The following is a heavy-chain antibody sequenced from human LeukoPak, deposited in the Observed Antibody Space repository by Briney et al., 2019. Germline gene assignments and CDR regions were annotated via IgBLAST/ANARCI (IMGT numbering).Heavy chain of an antibody. V-gene: IGHV3-7*01. J-gene: IGHJ6*03. CDR3: ARDQVKVVPAAMPEWYYYYYMDV. Sequence: GGSLRLSCAASGFTFSSYWMSWVRQAPGKGLEWVAHIKEDGSEKYYVDSVKGRFTISRDNAKKSMYLQMNSLRAEDTAVYYWARDQVKVVPAAMPEWYYYYYMDVWGKGTTVTVSS. CDR1: GFTFSSYW. D-gene: IGHD2-2*01. CDR2: IKEDGSEK.